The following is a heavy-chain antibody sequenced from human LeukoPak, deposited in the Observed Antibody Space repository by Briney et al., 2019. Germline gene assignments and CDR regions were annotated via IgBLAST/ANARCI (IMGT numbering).Heavy chain of an antibody. J-gene: IGHJ6*04. V-gene: IGHV3-30*04. CDR1: GFTISNA. D-gene: IGHD3-10*02. Sequence: GRSLRLSCAASGFTISNAMHWVRQAPGKGLEWVAVMSYDGSNKYYADSVKGRFTISRDNSKNTLYLQMNSLRAEDTAVYYCAELGITMIGGVWGKGTTVTISS. CDR2: MSYDGSNK. CDR3: AELGITMIGGV.